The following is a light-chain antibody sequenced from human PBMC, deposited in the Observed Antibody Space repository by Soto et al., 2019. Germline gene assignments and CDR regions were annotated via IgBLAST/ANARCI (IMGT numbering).Light chain of an antibody. Sequence: EIVLTQSPGTLSGSPGERVTLSCRASQSVTSNFLAWYQQKPGQAPRLLIYGASTRAAGVPDRFSGSGSGTDFTLTITRLEPEDFAVYYCQQYGRSPLLYTFGQGTKLGVK. CDR1: QSVTSNF. CDR2: GAS. CDR3: QQYGRSPLLYT. J-gene: IGKJ2*01. V-gene: IGKV3-20*01.